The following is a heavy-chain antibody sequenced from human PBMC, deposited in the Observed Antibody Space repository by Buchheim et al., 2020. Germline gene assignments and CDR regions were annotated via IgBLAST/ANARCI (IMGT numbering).Heavy chain of an antibody. D-gene: IGHD1-7*01. CDR1: GGTFSSYA. CDR2: IIPILGIA. V-gene: IGHV1-69*04. CDR3: ARDGGITGTPGSYYFDY. J-gene: IGHJ4*02. Sequence: QVQLVQSGAEVKKPGSSVKVSCKASGGTFSSYAISWVRQAPGQGLEWMGRIIPILGIANYAQKFQGRVTITADKSTSTAYMELSSLRSEDTAVYYCARDGGITGTPGSYYFDYWGQGTL.